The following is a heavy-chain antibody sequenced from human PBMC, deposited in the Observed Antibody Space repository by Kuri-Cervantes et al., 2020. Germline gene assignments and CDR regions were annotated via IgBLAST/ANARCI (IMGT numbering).Heavy chain of an antibody. J-gene: IGHJ4*02. CDR2: INQDGSDK. Sequence: GGSLRLSCEASTFSFSTSWMTWARQAPGKGLEWVAHINQDGSDKSYVDAVKGRFTISRDNAKNSLYLQMNSLRAEDTAVYYCASDKTTAFDYWGQGTLVTVSS. V-gene: IGHV3-7*01. CDR1: TFSFSTSW. D-gene: IGHD4-17*01. CDR3: ASDKTTAFDY.